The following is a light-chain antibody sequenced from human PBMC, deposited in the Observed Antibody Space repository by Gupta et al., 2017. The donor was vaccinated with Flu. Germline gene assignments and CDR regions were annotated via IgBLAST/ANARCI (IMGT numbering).Light chain of an antibody. J-gene: IGLJ2*01. Sequence: VGGYDYVSWYQQQPGKVPKIMIYDVTERPSGVPDRFSGAKSGNTAFLTVSELQAEDEAGYYCCSYAGSYAGNYYLFGGGNKLT. CDR2: DVT. V-gene: IGLV2-11*01. CDR1: VGGYDY. CDR3: CSYAGSYAGNYYL.